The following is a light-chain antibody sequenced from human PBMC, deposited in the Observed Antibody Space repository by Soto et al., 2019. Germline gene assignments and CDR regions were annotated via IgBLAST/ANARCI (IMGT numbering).Light chain of an antibody. J-gene: IGKJ5*01. CDR2: RAS. CDR3: QQYGGSPAT. Sequence: EIVLTQSPGTLSLSPGDRATLSCRASQSIRDNYLAWYQQKPGQAPGLLIYRASTRATGIPDRFSGSGSGTDFTLTISRLEPEDFVVYYCQQYGGSPATFGPGTRLEIK. CDR1: QSIRDNY. V-gene: IGKV3-20*01.